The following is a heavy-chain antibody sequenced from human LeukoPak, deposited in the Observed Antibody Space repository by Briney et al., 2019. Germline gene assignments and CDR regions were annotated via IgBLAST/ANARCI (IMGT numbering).Heavy chain of an antibody. D-gene: IGHD2-15*01. CDR2: ISYDGRYT. CDR3: ANMRGRWVAGIDAFDI. CDR1: GFILNNYG. Sequence: TGGSLRLSCAASGFILNNYGVHWVRQAPGKGLEWVAVISYDGRYTYYADSVKGRFTISRDNSKNTLYLQMNSLRAEDTAVYYCANMRGRWVAGIDAFDIWGQGTMVTVSS. V-gene: IGHV3-30*18. J-gene: IGHJ3*02.